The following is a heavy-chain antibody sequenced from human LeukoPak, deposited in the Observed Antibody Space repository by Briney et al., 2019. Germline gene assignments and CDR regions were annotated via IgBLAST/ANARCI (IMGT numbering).Heavy chain of an antibody. D-gene: IGHD3-10*01. CDR2: ISGSGGST. Sequence: PGGSLRLSCAASGFTFSSYAMSWARQAPGKGLEWVSAISGSGGSTYYADSVKGRFTISRDNSKNTLYLQMNSLRAEDTAVYYCAKDQGRSSRHYGSGSPFDYWGQGTLVTVSS. CDR3: AKDQGRSSRHYGSGSPFDY. CDR1: GFTFSSYA. V-gene: IGHV3-23*01. J-gene: IGHJ4*02.